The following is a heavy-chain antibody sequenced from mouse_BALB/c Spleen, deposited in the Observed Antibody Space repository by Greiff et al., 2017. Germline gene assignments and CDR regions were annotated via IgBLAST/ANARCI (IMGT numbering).Heavy chain of an antibody. CDR1: GFTFSDYY. V-gene: IGHV5-4*02. D-gene: IGHD2-14*01. CDR3: AGGGNYRSPLAY. CDR2: ISDGGSYT. Sequence: EVKLVESGGGLVKPGGSLKLSCAASGFTFSDYYMYWVRQTPEKRLEWVATISDGGSYTYYPDSVKGRFTISRDNAKNNLYLQMSSLKSEDTAMYSCAGGGNYRSPLAYWGQGTLVTVSA. J-gene: IGHJ3*01.